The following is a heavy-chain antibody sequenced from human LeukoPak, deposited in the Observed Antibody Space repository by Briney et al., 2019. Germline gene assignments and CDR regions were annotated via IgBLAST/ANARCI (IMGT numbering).Heavy chain of an antibody. D-gene: IGHD6-13*01. J-gene: IGHJ6*03. CDR3: ARVRYSSSWYTRYYYYMDV. CDR2: MSPNRGNT. Sequence: GASVKVSCKASGYTFTRYDINWVGQATGHGLEWRGWMSPNRGNTGYAQKFQGRVTITTKTSISTAYMELSCMRSEDTAVYYCARVRYSSSWYTRYYYYMDVWGKGTTVTVSS. CDR1: GYTFTRYD. V-gene: IGHV1-8*03.